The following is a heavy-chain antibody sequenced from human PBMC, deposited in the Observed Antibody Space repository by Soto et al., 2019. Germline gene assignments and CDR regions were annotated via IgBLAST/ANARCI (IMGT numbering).Heavy chain of an antibody. CDR1: GDSVSSNSAA. J-gene: IGHJ6*02. CDR3: AREGEYYDILTGSRYYYYGMDV. D-gene: IGHD3-9*01. CDR2: TYYRSKWYN. V-gene: IGHV6-1*01. Sequence: TLSLTCAISGDSVSSNSAAWNWIRQSPSRGLEWLGRTYYRSKWYNDYAVSVKSRITINPDTSKNQFSLQLNSVTPEDTAVYYCAREGEYYDILTGSRYYYYGMDVWGQGTTVTVSS.